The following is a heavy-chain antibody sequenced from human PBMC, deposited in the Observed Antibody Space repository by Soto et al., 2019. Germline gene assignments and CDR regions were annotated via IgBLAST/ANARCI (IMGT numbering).Heavy chain of an antibody. CDR1: GYSFSDYD. J-gene: IGHJ5*02. CDR3: ARDNRYNWNDEGWFDT. CDR2: MNPNSGNT. D-gene: IGHD1-20*01. V-gene: IGHV1-8*01. Sequence: QVQLVQSGAEVKKPGASVKVSCKASGYSFSDYDINWVRQATGQGPEWMGWMNPNSGNTGYAQKFQGRVIMTRNTSINTAYMELSSLGSEDTAVYYCARDNRYNWNDEGWFDTWGQGTLVTVSS.